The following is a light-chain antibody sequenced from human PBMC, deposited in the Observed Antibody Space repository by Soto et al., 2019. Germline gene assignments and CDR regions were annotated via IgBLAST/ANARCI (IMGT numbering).Light chain of an antibody. CDR2: EVS. CDR3: CSYTSSTSAV. J-gene: IGLJ2*01. CDR1: SSDVGRYNY. Sequence: QSALTQPASVSGSPGQSITISCTGTSSDVGRYNYVSWFQQHPGKAPKLMIFEVSTRPSGVSNRFSDSKSGNTASLTISGLQIEDEADYYCCSYTSSTSAVFGGGTKVTVL. V-gene: IGLV2-14*01.